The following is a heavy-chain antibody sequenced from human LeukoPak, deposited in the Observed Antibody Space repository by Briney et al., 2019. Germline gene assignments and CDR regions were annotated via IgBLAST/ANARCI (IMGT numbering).Heavy chain of an antibody. CDR2: IYISGST. J-gene: IGHJ4*02. CDR1: GGSISSYY. V-gene: IGHV4-4*07. CDR3: ARRARGYSYGFLAY. Sequence: SETLSLTCTVSGGSISSYYWSWIRQPAGKGLEWIGRIYISGSTNYNPSLKSRVTMSVDTSKNQFSLKLSSVTAADTAVYYCARRARGYSYGFLAYWGQGTLATVSS. D-gene: IGHD5-18*01.